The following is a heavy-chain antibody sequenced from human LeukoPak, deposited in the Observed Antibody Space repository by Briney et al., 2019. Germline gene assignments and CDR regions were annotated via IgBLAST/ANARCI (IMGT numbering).Heavy chain of an antibody. CDR3: GRARYSNGCYFNRDF. CDR1: GFTLSSYA. D-gene: IGHD6-19*01. V-gene: IGHV3-30-3*01. Sequence: GGSQRLSCAASGFTLSSYAMHWVRQAPGKGLEGVALIPSDGTNENYEDSVNGRFTIYRDDSRNTLFLKMDSLKAEETDVYYCGRARYSNGCYFNRDFWGQGTLVTVSS. J-gene: IGHJ4*02. CDR2: IPSDGTNE.